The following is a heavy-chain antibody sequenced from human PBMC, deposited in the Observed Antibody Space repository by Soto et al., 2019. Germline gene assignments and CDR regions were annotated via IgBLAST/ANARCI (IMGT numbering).Heavy chain of an antibody. CDR3: AREGFCSSTICPYDY. V-gene: IGHV3-33*01. CDR1: GFTLSSHV. D-gene: IGHD3-3*01. CDR2: IWYDGSNK. Sequence: GSLRLSCAASGFTLSSHVMHWVRQAPGKGLEWVAVIWYDGSNKYYADSVKDRFTISRDNSQNTVYLLMNSLTVEDTGVYYCAREGFCSSTICPYDYWGQGTLVTVSS. J-gene: IGHJ4*02.